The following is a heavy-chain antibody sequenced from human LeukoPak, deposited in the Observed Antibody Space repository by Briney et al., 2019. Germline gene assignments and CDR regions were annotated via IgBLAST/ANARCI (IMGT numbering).Heavy chain of an antibody. V-gene: IGHV4-4*02. CDR1: GGSISSSNW. J-gene: IGHJ3*02. CDR2: IYHSGST. CDR3: ARDTVTLIVNHAFDI. D-gene: IGHD3-22*01. Sequence: PSGTLSLTCAVSGGSISSSNWWSWVRQPPGKGLEWIGEIYHSGSTNYNPSLKSRVTISVDTSKNQFSLKMSSVTAADTAVYYCARDTVTLIVNHAFDIWGQGTMVTVSS.